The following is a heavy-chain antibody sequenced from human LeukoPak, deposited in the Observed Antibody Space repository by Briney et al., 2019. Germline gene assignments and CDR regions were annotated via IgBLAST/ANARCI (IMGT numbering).Heavy chain of an antibody. CDR1: GFTFSSYS. V-gene: IGHV3-33*08. CDR3: ARGNTAMVT. CDR2: IWYDGSNK. Sequence: AGSLRLSCAASGFTFSSYSMNWVRQAPGKGLEWVAVIWYDGSNKYYGDSVKGRFTISRDNSKNTLYLQMNSLRAEDTAVYYCARGNTAMVTWGQGTLVTVSS. J-gene: IGHJ4*02. D-gene: IGHD5-18*01.